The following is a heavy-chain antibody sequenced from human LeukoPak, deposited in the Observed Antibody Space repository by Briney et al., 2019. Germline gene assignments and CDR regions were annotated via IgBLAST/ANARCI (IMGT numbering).Heavy chain of an antibody. D-gene: IGHD6-13*01. V-gene: IGHV4-30-4*01. Sequence: PSQTLSLTCTVSGGSISSGDYYWSWIRQPPGKGLEWIGYIYYSGSTYYNPSLKSRVTISVDTSKNQFSLKLSSVTAADTAVYYCARDNLSTGIAAATFDPWGQGTLVTVSS. CDR2: IYYSGST. CDR1: GGSISSGDYY. J-gene: IGHJ5*02. CDR3: ARDNLSTGIAAATFDP.